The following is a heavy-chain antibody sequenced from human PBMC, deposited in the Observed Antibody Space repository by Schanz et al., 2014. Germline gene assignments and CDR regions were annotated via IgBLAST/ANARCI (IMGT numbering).Heavy chain of an antibody. CDR2: IWYDGSNK. CDR1: GFTFSSYS. CDR3: AKDSTHIDIVLVPTAIDY. D-gene: IGHD2-2*01. Sequence: VQLVESGGGLVKPGGSLRLSCAASGFTFSSYSMNWVRQAPGKGLEWVAFIWYDGSNKYYADSVKGRFTISRDNSKNTLYLQMNSLRAEDTSVYFCAKDSTHIDIVLVPTAIDYWGQGTLVTVSS. V-gene: IGHV3-30*02. J-gene: IGHJ4*02.